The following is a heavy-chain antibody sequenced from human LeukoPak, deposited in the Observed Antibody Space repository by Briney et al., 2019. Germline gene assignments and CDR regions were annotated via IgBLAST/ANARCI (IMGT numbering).Heavy chain of an antibody. D-gene: IGHD3-10*01. CDR1: GGSISSSSYY. Sequence: SETLSLTCTVSGGSISSSSYYWSWIRQPPGKGLEWIGEINHSGSTNYNPSLKSRVTISVDTSKNQFSLKLSSVTAADTAVYYCARGAIRFAFDWGQGTLVTVSS. V-gene: IGHV4-39*07. CDR3: ARGAIRFAFD. CDR2: INHSGST. J-gene: IGHJ4*02.